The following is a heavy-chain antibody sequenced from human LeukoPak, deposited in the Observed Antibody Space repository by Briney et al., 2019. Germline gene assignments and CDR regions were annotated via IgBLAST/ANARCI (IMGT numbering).Heavy chain of an antibody. CDR3: AGPRDNYSSSWFDYFDY. Sequence: GESLKISCKSSGYSFTSYWIGWVRQMPGKGLEWMGIIYPDDSDTRYSPSFQGQVTISADKSISTAYLQWSSLKASDTAMYYCAGPRDNYSSSWFDYFDYWGQGTLVTVSS. CDR2: IYPDDSDT. D-gene: IGHD6-13*01. CDR1: GYSFTSYW. J-gene: IGHJ4*02. V-gene: IGHV5-51*01.